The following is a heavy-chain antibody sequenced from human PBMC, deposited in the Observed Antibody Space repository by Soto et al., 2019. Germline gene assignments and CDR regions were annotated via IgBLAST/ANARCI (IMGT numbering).Heavy chain of an antibody. J-gene: IGHJ6*02. CDR3: ARPGYLVPAAIDGAYYGMDV. V-gene: IGHV4-39*01. D-gene: IGHD2-2*02. CDR1: GGSISSSSNY. CDR2: IYYSGST. Sequence: PSETLSLTCTVSGGSISSSSNYWGWIRLPPGKGLEWIGSIYYSGSTYYNPSLKSRVTISVDTSENQFSLKLSSVTAADTAVYYCARPGYLVPAAIDGAYYGMDVWGQGTTVTVSS.